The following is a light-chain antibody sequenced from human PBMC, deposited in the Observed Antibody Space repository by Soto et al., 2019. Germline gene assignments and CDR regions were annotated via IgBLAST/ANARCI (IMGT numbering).Light chain of an antibody. CDR2: GAS. J-gene: IGKJ5*01. CDR3: QQTYPTPEIT. V-gene: IGKV1-39*01. Sequence: HMAYSAFSLSASLVDRVTIPCRASQSISIYLNWYQLKPGKAPNLLMYGASYLKSGVPTRFSGSGSGTDFTLTISSLQPEHFAIYYCQQTYPTPEITFGQGTRLEIK. CDR1: QSISIY.